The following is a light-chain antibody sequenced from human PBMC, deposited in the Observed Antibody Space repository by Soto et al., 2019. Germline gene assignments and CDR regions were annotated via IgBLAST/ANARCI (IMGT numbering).Light chain of an antibody. V-gene: IGLV2-14*01. Sequence: QSVLTQPASVSGSPGQSITISCTGTSSDVGAYNYVSWYQQHPGEAPKLIIYGVTNRPSGVSYRFSGSKSDYTASLTISGLQAEDEADYYCSSYLPSFFSVFGTGPKATVL. CDR1: SSDVGAYNY. CDR2: GVT. CDR3: SSYLPSFFSV. J-gene: IGLJ1*01.